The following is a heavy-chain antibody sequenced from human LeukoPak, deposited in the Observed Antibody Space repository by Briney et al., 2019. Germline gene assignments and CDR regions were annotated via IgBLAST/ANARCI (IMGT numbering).Heavy chain of an antibody. CDR2: IYYSGST. D-gene: IGHD5-18*01. Sequence: PSETLSLTCTVSGGSISSYYWSWIRQPPGKGLEWIGYIYYSGSTNYNPSLKSRVTISVDTSKNQFSLKLSSVTAADTAVYYCARGPYSYGYVSGIDYWGQGTLVTVSS. CDR3: ARGPYSYGYVSGIDY. J-gene: IGHJ4*02. V-gene: IGHV4-59*01. CDR1: GGSISSYY.